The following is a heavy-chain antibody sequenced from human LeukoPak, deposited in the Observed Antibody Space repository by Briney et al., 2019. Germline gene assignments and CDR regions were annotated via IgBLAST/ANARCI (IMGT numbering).Heavy chain of an antibody. CDR2: IKTDESTT. V-gene: IGHV3-74*01. J-gene: IGHJ4*02. D-gene: IGHD2-8*02. CDR3: ARDGVSGASDY. CDR1: GLTFNSSW. Sequence: GGSLRLSCAASGLTFNSSWMQWLRQARGKGLVWLSHIKTDESTTNYADCVRCRFTISRDNAKNTLYLQMNSLRAGDTAIYYCARDGVSGASDYWGQGTLVTVSS.